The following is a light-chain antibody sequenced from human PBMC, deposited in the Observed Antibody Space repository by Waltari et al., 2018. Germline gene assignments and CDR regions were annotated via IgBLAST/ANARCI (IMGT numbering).Light chain of an antibody. CDR2: AAS. Sequence: DIQMTQSPSSLSASVGDRVTITCRASQSISSYLNWYQQKPGKAPNLLIYAASSLQSGVPSRFRGSGSGTDFTLTISSLQPEDFATYYCQQSYSTLMYTFGQGTKLEIK. CDR3: QQSYSTLMYT. CDR1: QSISSY. V-gene: IGKV1-39*01. J-gene: IGKJ2*01.